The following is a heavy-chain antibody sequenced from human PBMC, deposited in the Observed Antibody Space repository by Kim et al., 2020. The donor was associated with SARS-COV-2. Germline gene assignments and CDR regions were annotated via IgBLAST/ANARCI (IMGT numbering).Heavy chain of an antibody. V-gene: IGHV3-23*01. J-gene: IGHJ4*02. D-gene: IGHD2-2*01. CDR3: AKQRGYCSSTSCYGADFDF. CDR1: GFTFSSYA. Sequence: GGSLRLSCAASGFTFSSYAMAWVRQAPGKGLEWVSVISGTATSTYFADSVKGRFTISRDNSKNTLYMEVNSLRAEDTAIYYCAKQRGYCSSTSCYGADFDFWGQGTLVTVSS. CDR2: ISGTATST.